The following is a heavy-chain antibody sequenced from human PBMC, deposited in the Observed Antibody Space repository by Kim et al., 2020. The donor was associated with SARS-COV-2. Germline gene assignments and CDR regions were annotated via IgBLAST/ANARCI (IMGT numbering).Heavy chain of an antibody. Sequence: GGSLRLSCAASGFTFSSYAMSWVRQAPGKGLEWVSAISGSGGSTYYADSVKGRFTISRDNSKNTLYLQMNSLRAEDTAVYYCAKDNPDYGDTYYYGMDVWGQGTTVTVSS. D-gene: IGHD4-17*01. CDR2: ISGSGGST. CDR1: GFTFSSYA. V-gene: IGHV3-23*01. CDR3: AKDNPDYGDTYYYGMDV. J-gene: IGHJ6*02.